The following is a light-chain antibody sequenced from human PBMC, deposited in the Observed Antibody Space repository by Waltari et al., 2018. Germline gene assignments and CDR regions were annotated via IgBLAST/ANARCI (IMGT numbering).Light chain of an antibody. Sequence: DIDMTQSPSSLSASVGDRVTITCRASQSISGYLHWYQQKPGRAPRLLIFAASNLQSGVPSRFSGSGSGTDFTLTISSLQPEDFATYYCQHSYRPPYIFGQGTKLEIK. J-gene: IGKJ2*01. CDR2: AAS. CDR3: QHSYRPPYI. CDR1: QSISGY. V-gene: IGKV1-39*01.